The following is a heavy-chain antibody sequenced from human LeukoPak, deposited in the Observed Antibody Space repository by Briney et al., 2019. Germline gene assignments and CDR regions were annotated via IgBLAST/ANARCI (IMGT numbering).Heavy chain of an antibody. J-gene: IGHJ4*02. Sequence: NPSETLSLTCTVSGDSICGYYWSWIRQPPGKGLEWIGYINYSGFTKYNPSVKSRITLSVDTPKNQFSLNLTSVTAADTAIYYCARHVKIPVAGFDYWGQGTPVTVSS. CDR1: GDSICGYY. CDR3: ARHVKIPVAGFDY. CDR2: INYSGFT. D-gene: IGHD6-19*01. V-gene: IGHV4-59*08.